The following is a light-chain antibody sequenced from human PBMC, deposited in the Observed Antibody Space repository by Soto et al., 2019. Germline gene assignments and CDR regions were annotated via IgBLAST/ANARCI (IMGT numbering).Light chain of an antibody. Sequence: EILLTQSPAILSLSPGERATIACRARQSVSTFLAWYQQKPGQAPRLLIYDASNRATGIPARFSGSGSWTDFTLTISSLEPEDFAVYYCQQRSNWPPITFGQGTRLEIK. J-gene: IGKJ5*01. V-gene: IGKV3-11*01. CDR1: QSVSTF. CDR3: QQRSNWPPIT. CDR2: DAS.